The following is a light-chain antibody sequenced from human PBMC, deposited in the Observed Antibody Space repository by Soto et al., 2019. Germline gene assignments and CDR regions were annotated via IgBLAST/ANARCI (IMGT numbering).Light chain of an antibody. Sequence: QSVLTQPPSASGTPGQRGTISWSGSSSNIGSNSVNWYQQLPGTAPKLLMYSSNQRPSGVPDRFSGSKSGTSASLAISGLQSEDEADYYCAAWDDSLNGVVFGGGTKVTVL. CDR1: SSNIGSNS. V-gene: IGLV1-44*01. CDR3: AAWDDSLNGVV. CDR2: SSN. J-gene: IGLJ2*01.